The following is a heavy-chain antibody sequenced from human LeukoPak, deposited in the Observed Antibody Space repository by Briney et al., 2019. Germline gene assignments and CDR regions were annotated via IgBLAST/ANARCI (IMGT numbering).Heavy chain of an antibody. CDR1: GGSISSYY. V-gene: IGHV4-59*01. J-gene: IGHJ6*02. Sequence: SETLSLTCTVSGGSISSYYWSWVRQPPGKGLEWIGYIYYSGSTNYNPSLKSRVTISVDTSKNQFSLRVTSVTAADTAVYYCARGRYLGSSTSHYYGMDVWGQGTTVTVSS. CDR2: IYYSGST. D-gene: IGHD2-2*01. CDR3: ARGRYLGSSTSHYYGMDV.